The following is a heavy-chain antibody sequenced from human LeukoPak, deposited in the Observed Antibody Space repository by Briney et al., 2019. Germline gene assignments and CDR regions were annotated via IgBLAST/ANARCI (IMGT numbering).Heavy chain of an antibody. V-gene: IGHV3-23*01. D-gene: IGHD4-11*01. Sequence: GGSLRLSSAASGFTFSSYAMSWVRQAPGKGLEWVSGISGSGDNTYYADSVKGRFTISRDNSKNTLYLQMNSLRAEDTAVYYCARERSNYYYYYAMDVWGQGTTVTVSS. J-gene: IGHJ6*02. CDR1: GFTFSSYA. CDR2: ISGSGDNT. CDR3: ARERSNYYYYYAMDV.